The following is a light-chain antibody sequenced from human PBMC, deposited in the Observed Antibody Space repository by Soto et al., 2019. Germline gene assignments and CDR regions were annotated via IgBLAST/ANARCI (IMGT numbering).Light chain of an antibody. CDR2: EVS. V-gene: IGKV2D-29*01. Sequence: VMTQIPLSLSVTPGQPASISCKSSQSLLHSDGRAYLYWYLQKAGQTPQLLIYEVSKRFSGVPDRFSGSGSGTDFTLKISRVEAEDVGFYYCMQSIQLHLTFGGGTKVEIK. J-gene: IGKJ4*01. CDR1: QSLLHSDGRAY. CDR3: MQSIQLHLT.